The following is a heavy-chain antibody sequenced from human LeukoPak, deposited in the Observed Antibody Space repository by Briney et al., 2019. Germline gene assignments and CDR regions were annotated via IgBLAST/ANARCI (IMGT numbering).Heavy chain of an antibody. CDR3: AREMDYYDSRPIDY. CDR2: ISSSDSTI. J-gene: IGHJ4*02. D-gene: IGHD3-22*01. CDR1: GFTFSAYE. Sequence: GGSLRLSCAASGFTFSAYEMNWVRQDPGEGLEWVSYISSSDSTIYYADSVKGRFTISRDNAKNPLYLQMNSLRAEDTAVYYCAREMDYYDSRPIDYWGQGTLVTVSS. V-gene: IGHV3-48*03.